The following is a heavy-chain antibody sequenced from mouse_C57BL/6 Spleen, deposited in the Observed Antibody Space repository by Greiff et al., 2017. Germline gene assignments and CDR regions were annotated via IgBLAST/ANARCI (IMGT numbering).Heavy chain of an antibody. CDR2: ISSGGDYI. CDR1: GFTFSSYA. V-gene: IGHV5-9-1*02. CDR3: TRAKLVFDY. Sequence: EVKLVESGEGLVKPGGSLKLSCAASGFTFSSYAMSWVRQTPEKRLEWVAYISSGGDYIYYADTVKGRFTISRDNARNTMYLQMNSLKSEDTAMYYCTRAKLVFDYWGQGTTLTVSS. J-gene: IGHJ2*01. D-gene: IGHD1-3*01.